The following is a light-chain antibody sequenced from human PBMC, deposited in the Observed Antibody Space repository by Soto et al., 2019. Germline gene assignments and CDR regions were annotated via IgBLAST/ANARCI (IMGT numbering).Light chain of an antibody. Sequence: DFVMTQAPDSLAVSLGERATINCKSSQSVLYNSNNKNHLGWFQQKPGHPPKLLIYGASFRPSGVPDRFSGSGSGTDFTLIISSLQAEDVAVYYCQQYYSIPFTFDQGTKLEI. J-gene: IGKJ2*01. CDR3: QQYYSIPFT. CDR1: QSVLYNSNNKNH. V-gene: IGKV4-1*01. CDR2: GAS.